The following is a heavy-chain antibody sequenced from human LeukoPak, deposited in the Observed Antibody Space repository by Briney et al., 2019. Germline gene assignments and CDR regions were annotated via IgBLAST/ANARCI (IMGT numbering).Heavy chain of an antibody. CDR1: GFTFYCFA. Sequence: GGALSLFCAASGFTFYCFAVRWVPRAPGEGLEGVSYICTSSSYIYYGDSVKGRFTISRDNAKNSLYLQMNSLRAEDTAVYYCARGGVWQAFWSGNSDYWGQGTLVTVSS. CDR2: ICTSSSYI. CDR3: ARGGVWQAFWSGNSDY. D-gene: IGHD3-3*01. V-gene: IGHV3-21*01. J-gene: IGHJ4*02.